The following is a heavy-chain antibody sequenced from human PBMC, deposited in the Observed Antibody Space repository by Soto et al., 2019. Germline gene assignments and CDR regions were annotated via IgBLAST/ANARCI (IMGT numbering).Heavy chain of an antibody. V-gene: IGHV1-24*01. CDR1: GYTLTELS. CDR2: FDPEDGET. D-gene: IGHD2-2*01. J-gene: IGHJ5*02. CDR3: ATVLGYQLLQDWFDP. Sequence: GASVKVSCKVSGYTLTELSMHWVRQAPGKGLEWMGGFDPEDGETIYAQKFQGRVTMTEDTSTDTAYMELSSLRSEDTAVYYCATVLGYQLLQDWFDPWGQGTLVTVSS.